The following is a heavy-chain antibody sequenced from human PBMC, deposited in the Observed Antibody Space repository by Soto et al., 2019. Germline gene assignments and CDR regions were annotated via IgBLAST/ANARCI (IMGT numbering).Heavy chain of an antibody. Sequence: GGSLRLSCASSGFTFSSYAMSWVRQARGKGLEWVSAISGSGGSTYYADSVKGRFTISRDNSKNTLYLQMNSLRAEDTAVYYCAKDPGGITMIVVVLDYWGQGTLVTVSS. CDR2: ISGSGGST. V-gene: IGHV3-23*01. J-gene: IGHJ4*02. CDR1: GFTFSSYA. D-gene: IGHD3-22*01. CDR3: AKDPGGITMIVVVLDY.